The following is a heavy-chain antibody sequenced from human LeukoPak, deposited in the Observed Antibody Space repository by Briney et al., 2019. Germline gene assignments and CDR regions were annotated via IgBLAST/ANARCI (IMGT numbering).Heavy chain of an antibody. D-gene: IGHD6-19*01. CDR3: AMIRIAVAANWFDP. J-gene: IGHJ5*02. Sequence: GASVRVSCKASGYTFTGYYMHWVRQAPGQGLEWMGVINPSGGSTSYAQKFQGRVTMTRDMSTSTVYMELSSLRSEDTAVYYCAMIRIAVAANWFDPWGQGTLVTVSS. CDR1: GYTFTGYY. CDR2: INPSGGST. V-gene: IGHV1-46*01.